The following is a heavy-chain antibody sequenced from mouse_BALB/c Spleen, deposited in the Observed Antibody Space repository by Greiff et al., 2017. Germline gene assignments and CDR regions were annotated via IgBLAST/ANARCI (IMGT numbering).Heavy chain of an antibody. CDR2: IDPENGDT. CDR3: NALTTVVATDCFDY. D-gene: IGHD1-1*01. J-gene: IGHJ2*01. CDR1: GFNIKDYY. V-gene: IGHV14-4*02. Sequence: EVQLQQSGAELVRSGASVKLSCTASGFNIKDYYMHWVKQRPEQGLEWIGWIDPENGDTEYAPKFQGKATMTADTSSNTAYLQLSSLTSEDTAVYYCNALTTVVATDCFDYWGQGTTLTVSS.